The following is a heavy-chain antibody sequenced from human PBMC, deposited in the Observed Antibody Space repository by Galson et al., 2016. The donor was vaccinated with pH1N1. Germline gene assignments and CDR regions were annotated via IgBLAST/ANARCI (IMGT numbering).Heavy chain of an antibody. V-gene: IGHV5-51*03. CDR3: ARRLGHSFGYSLPEALDI. CDR2: IYPGDSDT. Sequence: QSGAEVKQPGESLKISCKGSGYSFSNYWIAWVRQMPGKGLEWMGIIYPGDSDTKYSPSFQGQVTISADKSITTAYLQLSSLTASDTAMYICARRLGHSFGYSLPEALDIWGQGTMVAVS. D-gene: IGHD5-18*01. CDR1: GYSFSNYW. J-gene: IGHJ3*02.